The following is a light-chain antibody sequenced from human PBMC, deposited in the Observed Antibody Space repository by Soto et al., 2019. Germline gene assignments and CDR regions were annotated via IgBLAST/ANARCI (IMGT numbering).Light chain of an antibody. Sequence: ENVLTQSPGTLSLSPGGRAPLPCRASQSVGTYLAWYQQKPGQAPRLLIFDASKRATGIPARFSGSGSGTEFTLTISTLQSEDFAVYYCQQYDNWPLTFGQGTKVDIK. CDR3: QQYDNWPLT. CDR1: QSVGTY. CDR2: DAS. V-gene: IGKV3-11*01. J-gene: IGKJ1*01.